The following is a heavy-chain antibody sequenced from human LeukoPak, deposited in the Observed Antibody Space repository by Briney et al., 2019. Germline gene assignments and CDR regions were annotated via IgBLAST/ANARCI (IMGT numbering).Heavy chain of an antibody. J-gene: IGHJ4*02. CDR3: ARVWGLAVAGGEIEY. Sequence: PGGSLRLSCAASGFTVSGNYMTWVRQAPGKGLECVSVIYSGGSTYYADSVEGRFTISRDNSKNTLYLHMNSLRAEDTAVYYCARVWGLAVAGGEIEYWGQGTLVTVSS. CDR2: IYSGGST. V-gene: IGHV3-66*01. CDR1: GFTVSGNY. D-gene: IGHD6-13*01.